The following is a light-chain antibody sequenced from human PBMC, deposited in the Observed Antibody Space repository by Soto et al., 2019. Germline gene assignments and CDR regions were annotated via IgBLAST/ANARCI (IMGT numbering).Light chain of an antibody. CDR1: SSDVGGYNY. CDR3: SSYTSSSTRV. CDR2: EVT. Sequence: QSVLTQPASVSGSPGQSITISCTGTSSDVGGYNYVSWYQQHPGIAPKLMIYEVTNRPSWASNRFSGSKPGNTASLTISGLQAEDEADYYCSSYTSSSTRVFGTGTKLTVL. J-gene: IGLJ1*01. V-gene: IGLV2-14*01.